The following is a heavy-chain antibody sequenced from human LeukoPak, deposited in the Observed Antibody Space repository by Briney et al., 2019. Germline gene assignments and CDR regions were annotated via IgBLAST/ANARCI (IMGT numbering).Heavy chain of an antibody. D-gene: IGHD3-16*01. CDR2: IYYSGST. J-gene: IGHJ4*02. Sequence: SETLSLTCTVSGGSISSGGYYWSWIRQPPGKGLEWIGYIYYSGSTNYNPSLKSRVTISVDTSKNQFSLKLSSVTAADTAVYYCARVYDYVWGSYDYWGQGTLVTVSS. CDR1: GGSISSGGYY. CDR3: ARVYDYVWGSYDY. V-gene: IGHV4-61*08.